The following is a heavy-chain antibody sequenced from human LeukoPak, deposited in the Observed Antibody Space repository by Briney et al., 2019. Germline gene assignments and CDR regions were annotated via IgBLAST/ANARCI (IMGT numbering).Heavy chain of an antibody. V-gene: IGHV5-51*01. CDR1: GYSFTSYW. Sequence: GESLKISCKGPGYSFTSYWIGWVRQMPGEGLEWMGTIYPGDSDTRYSPSLQGQVTISADKSITTAYLQWSSLKASDTAIYYCARLSSPRGSFDYWGQGTLVTVSS. D-gene: IGHD6-13*01. J-gene: IGHJ4*02. CDR3: ARLSSPRGSFDY. CDR2: IYPGDSDT.